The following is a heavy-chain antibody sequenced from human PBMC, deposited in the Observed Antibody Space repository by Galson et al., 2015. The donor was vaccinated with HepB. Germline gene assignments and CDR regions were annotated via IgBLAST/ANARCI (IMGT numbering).Heavy chain of an antibody. J-gene: IGHJ4*02. CDR2: IKEDGSIK. CDR3: ARNRGYETFDY. Sequence: SLRLCCAASGFMFSGHRMNWVRQAPGKGLEWVANIKEDGSIKYYVDSVTGRFTISRDNARNLLYLQMNGLRAEDTAVYFCARNRGYETFDYWGQGALVTVSS. CDR1: GFMFSGHR. V-gene: IGHV3-7*03. D-gene: IGHD5-12*01.